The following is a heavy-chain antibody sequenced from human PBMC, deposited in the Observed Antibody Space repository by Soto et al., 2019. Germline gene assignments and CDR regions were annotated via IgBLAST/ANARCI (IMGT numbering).Heavy chain of an antibody. CDR3: TRDEGLDPHFYYYYMDV. Sequence: GGSLRLSCTASGFTFGDYAMSWFRQAPGKGLEWVGFIRSKAYGGTTEYAASVKGRFTILRDDSKSIAYLQMNSLKTEDTAVYYCTRDEGLDPHFYYYYMDVWGKGTTVTVSS. V-gene: IGHV3-49*03. CDR2: IRSKAYGGTT. D-gene: IGHD6-6*01. J-gene: IGHJ6*03. CDR1: GFTFGDYA.